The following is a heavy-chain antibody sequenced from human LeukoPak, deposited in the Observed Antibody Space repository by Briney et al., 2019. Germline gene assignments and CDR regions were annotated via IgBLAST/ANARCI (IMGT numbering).Heavy chain of an antibody. CDR3: AKAMTSSTYYFDS. Sequence: GGSLKLSCAASGFTFSDSAMRWVRQAPGKGLEWVGHIRSKANNYATAYAASVKGRFTISRDNSKNTLFLQMNGLRAEDTAIYYCAKAMTSSTYYFDSWGQGTLVTVSS. J-gene: IGHJ4*02. V-gene: IGHV3-73*01. D-gene: IGHD3-9*01. CDR1: GFTFSDSA. CDR2: IRSKANNYAT.